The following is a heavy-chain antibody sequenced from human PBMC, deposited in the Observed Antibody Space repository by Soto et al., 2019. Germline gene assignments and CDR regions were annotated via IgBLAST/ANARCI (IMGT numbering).Heavy chain of an antibody. CDR2: IYYSGST. Sequence: SETLSLTCTVSGGSISSYYWSWIRQPPGKGLEWIGYIYYSGSTNYNPSLKSRVTISVDTSKNQFSLKLSSVTAADTAVYYCARAALVPAAPYYYYYGMDVWGQGTTVTVSS. D-gene: IGHD2-2*01. V-gene: IGHV4-59*01. CDR3: ARAALVPAAPYYYYYGMDV. CDR1: GGSISSYY. J-gene: IGHJ6*02.